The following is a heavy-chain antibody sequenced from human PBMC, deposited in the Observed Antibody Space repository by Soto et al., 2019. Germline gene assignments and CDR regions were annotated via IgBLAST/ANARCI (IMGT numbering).Heavy chain of an antibody. CDR1: GGTFDTYA. V-gene: IGHV1-69*13. J-gene: IGHJ6*02. CDR3: ARDKGRPQLGGNYHYITAV. CDR2: IIPVFRAP. Sequence: GASVKVSCKVSGGTFDTYAISWVRQAPGQGLEWMGGIIPVFRAPDYAQKFQGRVTITADESARTAHMELTGLRFEDTAVYYCARDKGRPQLGGNYHYITAVWGQGTSVTVSS. D-gene: IGHD3-22*01.